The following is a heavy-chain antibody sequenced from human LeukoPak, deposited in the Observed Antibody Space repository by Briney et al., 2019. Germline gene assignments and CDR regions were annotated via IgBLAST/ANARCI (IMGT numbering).Heavy chain of an antibody. Sequence: AGGSLRLSCAASGFTFSSYWMSWVRQAPGKGLEWVANIKQDGSEKYYVDSVKGRFTISRDNAKNSLYLQMNSLRAEDTAVYYCARDRSMVRGVISSDYWGQGTLVTVSS. CDR3: ARDRSMVRGVISSDY. D-gene: IGHD3-10*01. V-gene: IGHV3-7*01. CDR2: IKQDGSEK. CDR1: GFTFSSYW. J-gene: IGHJ4*02.